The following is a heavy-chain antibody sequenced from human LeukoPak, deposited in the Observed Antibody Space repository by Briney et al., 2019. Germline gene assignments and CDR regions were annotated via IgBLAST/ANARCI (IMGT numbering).Heavy chain of an antibody. Sequence: GGSLRLSCAVSGFTLSSNYMSWVRQAPGKGLEWVSVIYSGGSTYYADSVKGRFTISRDNSKNTLYLQMSSLRAEDTAVYYCASCFRVNAFDIWDQGTMVTVSS. CDR3: ASCFRVNAFDI. CDR1: GFTLSSNY. V-gene: IGHV3-66*01. D-gene: IGHD2-21*01. CDR2: IYSGGST. J-gene: IGHJ3*02.